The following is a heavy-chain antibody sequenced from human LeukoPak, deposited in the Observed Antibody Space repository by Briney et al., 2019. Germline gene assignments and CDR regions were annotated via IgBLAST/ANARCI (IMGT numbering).Heavy chain of an antibody. V-gene: IGHV4-61*02. J-gene: IGHJ4*02. CDR1: SGSISSGSDY. D-gene: IGHD2-8*01. CDR3: ATSPYCTNGVCYSRYYFDY. Sequence: PSETLSLTCTVSSGSISSGSDYWSWTRQPAGKGLEWNGRIYTSGSTHYNPSLKSRVTISVDTSKNQFSLKLSSVTAADTAVYYCATSPYCTNGVCYSRYYFDYWGQGTLVTVSS. CDR2: IYTSGST.